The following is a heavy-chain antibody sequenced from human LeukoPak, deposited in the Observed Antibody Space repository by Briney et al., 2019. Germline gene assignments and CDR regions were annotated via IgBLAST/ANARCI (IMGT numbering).Heavy chain of an antibody. D-gene: IGHD3-22*01. Sequence: GASVKVSCKASGYTFTSNGINWVRQAPGQGLGWMGWISAYNGNTNYEQKLQGRVTMTTDTSTSTAYMELRSLRSDDTAVYYCASLKNSYDSSGYLVTDAFDIWGQGTMVTVSS. J-gene: IGHJ3*02. CDR2: ISAYNGNT. V-gene: IGHV1-18*01. CDR3: ASLKNSYDSSGYLVTDAFDI. CDR1: GYTFTSNG.